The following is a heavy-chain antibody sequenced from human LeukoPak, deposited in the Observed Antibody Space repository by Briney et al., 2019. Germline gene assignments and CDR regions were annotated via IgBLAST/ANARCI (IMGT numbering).Heavy chain of an antibody. CDR2: IDWDDDK. V-gene: IGHV2-70*11. D-gene: IGHD1-26*01. CDR3: ARIHSGSYSDAFDI. CDR1: GGSISSYY. J-gene: IGHJ3*02. Sequence: TLSLTCTVSGGSISSYYWSWIRQPPGKALEWLARIDWDDDKYYSTSLKTRLTISKDTSKNQVVLTMTNMDPVDTATYYCARIHSGSYSDAFDIWGQGTMVTVSS.